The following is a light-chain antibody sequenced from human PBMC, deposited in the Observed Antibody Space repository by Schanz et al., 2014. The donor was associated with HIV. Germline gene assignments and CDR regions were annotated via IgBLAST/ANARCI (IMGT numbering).Light chain of an antibody. J-gene: IGKJ1*01. CDR1: QSVSNN. CDR2: GAS. V-gene: IGKV3-20*01. CDR3: QQYGSSPWT. Sequence: EIVMTQSPATLSVSPGERATLSCRASQSVSNNLAWYQLKPGQAPRLLIFGASNRATGIPDRFSGGVSGTDFTLTISRVEPEDYAVYYCQQYGSSPWTFGQGTRVDVK.